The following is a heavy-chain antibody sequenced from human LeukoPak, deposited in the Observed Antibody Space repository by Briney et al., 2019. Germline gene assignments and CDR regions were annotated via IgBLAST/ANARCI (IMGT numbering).Heavy chain of an antibody. D-gene: IGHD3-22*01. Sequence: PSETLSLTCAVYGESFSGYYWSWIRQPAGKGLEWIGRIYTSGSTNYNPSLKSRVTISVDTSKNQFSLKLSSVTAADTAVYYCARGQSPYYYDSSGYHNWFDPWGQGTLVTVSS. CDR2: IYTSGST. CDR1: GESFSGYY. J-gene: IGHJ5*02. CDR3: ARGQSPYYYDSSGYHNWFDP. V-gene: IGHV4-59*10.